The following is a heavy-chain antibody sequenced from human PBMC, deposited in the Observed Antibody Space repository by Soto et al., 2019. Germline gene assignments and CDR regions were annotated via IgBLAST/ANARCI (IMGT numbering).Heavy chain of an antibody. V-gene: IGHV4-59*01. CDR1: GGSISSYC. D-gene: IGHD3-10*01. CDR2: IYYSGST. J-gene: IGHJ3*01. Sequence: SETLSLTCTVSGGSISSYCWSWIRQPPGKGLEWIGYIYYSGSTNYNPSLKSRVTISVDTSKNQFSLKLSSVTAADTAVYYCARGWGGAIDFWGQGTMVTVSS. CDR3: ARGWGGAIDF.